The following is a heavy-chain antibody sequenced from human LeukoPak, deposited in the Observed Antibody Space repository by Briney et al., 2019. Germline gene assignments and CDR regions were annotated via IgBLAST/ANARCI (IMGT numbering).Heavy chain of an antibody. D-gene: IGHD5-18*01. Sequence: GGSLRLSCAASGFTFSDYYMSWIRQAPGKGLEWVSYISSSSSYTNYADSVKGRFTISRDNAKNSLYLQMNSLRAEDTAVYYCASDGHSYGYDLDYWGQGTLVTVSS. CDR1: GFTFSDYY. V-gene: IGHV3-11*06. CDR2: ISSSSSYT. J-gene: IGHJ4*02. CDR3: ASDGHSYGYDLDY.